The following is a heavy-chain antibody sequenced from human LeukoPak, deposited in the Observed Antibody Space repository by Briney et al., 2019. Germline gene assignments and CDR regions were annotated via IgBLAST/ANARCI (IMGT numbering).Heavy chain of an antibody. D-gene: IGHD2-15*01. CDR3: VKDRQTSLIIRYYFDY. CDR2: ISYDGVDK. J-gene: IGHJ4*02. V-gene: IGHV3-30-3*01. CDR1: GFTFSHYA. Sequence: GGSLRLSCAASGFTFSHYAIHWVRQVAGKGLEWVGGISYDGVDKYYPKSGEGRFIISRDNSKNMVFLQMESLRVEDTAVYYCVKDRQTSLIIRYYFDYWGQGTLVTVSS.